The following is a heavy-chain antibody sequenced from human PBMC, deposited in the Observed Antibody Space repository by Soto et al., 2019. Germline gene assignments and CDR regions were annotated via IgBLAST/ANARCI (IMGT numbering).Heavy chain of an antibody. D-gene: IGHD3-22*01. CDR1: GYTFTTYG. CDR2: ISTYNGNT. V-gene: IGHV1-18*01. Sequence: QVQLVQSGAEVKKPGASVKVSCKASGYTFTTYGMSWVRQAPGQGPDWMGWISTYNGNTKYAGRLQGRVTMTTDTTTSGAYRALRSLRSDDTAVYFCAGAPTDYYDYSGNYFLDYWGQGTLVTVSS. J-gene: IGHJ4*02. CDR3: AGAPTDYYDYSGNYFLDY.